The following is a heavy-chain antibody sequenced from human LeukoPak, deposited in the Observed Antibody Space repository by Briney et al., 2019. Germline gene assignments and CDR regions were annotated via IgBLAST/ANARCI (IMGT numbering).Heavy chain of an antibody. CDR1: GGSFSGYY. V-gene: IGHV4-34*01. CDR2: INHSGST. D-gene: IGHD6-6*01. J-gene: IGHJ4*02. Sequence: TSETLSLTCAVYGGSFSGYYWSWIRQPPGKGLEWIGEINHSGSTNYNPSLKSRVTISVDTSKNQFSLKLSSVTAADTAVYYCARGVSSSLDYWGQGTLATVSS. CDR3: ARGVSSSLDY.